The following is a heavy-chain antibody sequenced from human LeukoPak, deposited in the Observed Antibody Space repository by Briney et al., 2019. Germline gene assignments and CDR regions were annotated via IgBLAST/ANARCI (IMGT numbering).Heavy chain of an antibody. D-gene: IGHD3-10*01. V-gene: IGHV1-2*04. J-gene: IGHJ5*02. CDR1: GYTFTGYY. Sequence: GASVKVSCKASGYTFTGYYMHWVRQAPGQGLEWMGRINPNSGGTNYAQKFQGWVTMTRDTSISTAYMELSRLRSDDTAVYYCARALSMVRGAPGPNWFDPWGQGTLVTVSS. CDR3: ARALSMVRGAPGPNWFDP. CDR2: INPNSGGT.